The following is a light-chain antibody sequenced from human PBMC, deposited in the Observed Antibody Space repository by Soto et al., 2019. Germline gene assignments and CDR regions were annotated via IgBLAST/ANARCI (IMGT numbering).Light chain of an antibody. J-gene: IGKJ4*01. CDR1: QDISNY. V-gene: IGKV1-33*01. CDR2: DAS. Sequence: DLQMTQSPSSLSASVGDRVTITCQASQDISNYLNWYQQKPGKAPKLLIYDASNLETGVPSRFSGSGSGTDFTFTISSLQPEDIATYYCQQYDNLILTFGGGTKVEIK. CDR3: QQYDNLILT.